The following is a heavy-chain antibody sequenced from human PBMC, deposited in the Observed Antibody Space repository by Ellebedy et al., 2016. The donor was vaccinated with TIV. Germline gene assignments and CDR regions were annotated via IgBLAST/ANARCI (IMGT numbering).Heavy chain of an antibody. D-gene: IGHD3-10*01. CDR3: AKDPLG. J-gene: IGHJ4*02. Sequence: GESLKISCAASGFTFSDYGMHWVRQAPGKGLEWVAFILYDGTSQFYADSVKGRFTISRDNSKSTLFLQMSSLRVEDTAVYICAKDPLGWGQGTLVTVSS. V-gene: IGHV3-30*02. CDR2: ILYDGTSQ. CDR1: GFTFSDYG.